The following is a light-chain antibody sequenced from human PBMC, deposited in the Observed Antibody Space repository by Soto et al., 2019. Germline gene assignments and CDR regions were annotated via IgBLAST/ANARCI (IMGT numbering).Light chain of an antibody. J-gene: IGKJ2*03. CDR3: PVYASLLLS. V-gene: IGKV3-20*01. CDR1: QSVSSNY. CDR2: GAS. Sequence: SVVAVSLSKKERATLSCRASQSVSSNYLAWYQQKPGQAPRLLIYGASSRATGIPDRFSGSGSGTDFTLTISSLEAEDFIRYWCPVYASLLLSF.